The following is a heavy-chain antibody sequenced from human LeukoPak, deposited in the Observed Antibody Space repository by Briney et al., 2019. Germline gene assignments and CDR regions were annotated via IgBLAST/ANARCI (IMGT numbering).Heavy chain of an antibody. Sequence: SETLSLTCTVSGGSISSYYWSWIRQPPGKGLEWIGYIYYSGSTNYNPSLKSRVTISVDTSKNQFSLKLSSVTAADTAVYYCAREDRESFDSWGQGTLVTVSS. CDR3: AREDRESFDS. D-gene: IGHD3-16*02. CDR1: GGSISSYY. V-gene: IGHV4-59*01. CDR2: IYYSGST. J-gene: IGHJ5*01.